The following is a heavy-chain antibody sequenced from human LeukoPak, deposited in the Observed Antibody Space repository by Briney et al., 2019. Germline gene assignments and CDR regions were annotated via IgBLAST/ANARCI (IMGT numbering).Heavy chain of an antibody. CDR2: INPNSGGT. CDR1: GYTFTGYY. CDR3: ARLRITMVRGVVDAFDI. D-gene: IGHD3-10*01. J-gene: IGHJ3*02. Sequence: ASVKVSCKASGYTFTGYYMHWVRQAPGQGLEWMGWINPNSGGTNYAQKFQGRVTMTRDTSISTAYMELSRLRSDDTAVYYCARLRITMVRGVVDAFDIWGQGTMVTVSS. V-gene: IGHV1-2*02.